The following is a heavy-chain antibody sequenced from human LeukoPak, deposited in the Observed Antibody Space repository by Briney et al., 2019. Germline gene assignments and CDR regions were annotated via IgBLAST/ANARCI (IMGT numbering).Heavy chain of an antibody. CDR2: IYHSGST. J-gene: IGHJ1*01. D-gene: IGHD3-22*01. Sequence: SQTLSLTCTVSGYSVSSGYHWGWIRQPPGKGLEWIGSIYHSGSTYYNPSLKSRVTISVDTSKNQFSLKLRSVTAADTAVYYCARVVQSTDSSGFYLPEYFQHWGQGTLVTVSS. CDR3: ARVVQSTDSSGFYLPEYFQH. CDR1: GYSVSSGYH. V-gene: IGHV4-38-2*02.